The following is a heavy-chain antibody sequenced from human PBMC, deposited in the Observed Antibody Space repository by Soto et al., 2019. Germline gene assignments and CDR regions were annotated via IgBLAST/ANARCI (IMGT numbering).Heavy chain of an antibody. CDR3: PIPLTPRSSFDP. Sequence: PGGTLGISCATSGFRFSGFAMNWVGYAQGKGLEWVSGIGGSGESIYYADSVKGRFTISRDNSKNTVYLQMNSPSAYYTAFYCFPIPLTPRSSFDP. CDR1: GFRFSGFA. J-gene: IGHJ5*02. CDR2: IGGSGESI. V-gene: IGHV3-23*01.